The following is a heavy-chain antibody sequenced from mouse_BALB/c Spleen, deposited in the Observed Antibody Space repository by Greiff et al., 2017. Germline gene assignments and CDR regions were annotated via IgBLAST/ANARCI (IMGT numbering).Heavy chain of an antibody. CDR3: ARGDYGNSFAY. J-gene: IGHJ3*01. CDR1: GYTFTSYY. CDR2: IYPGNVNT. Sequence: VQLQQSGPELVKPGASVRISCKASGYTFTSYYIHWVKQRPGQGLEWIGWIYPGNVNTKYNEKFKGKATLTADKSSSTAYMQLSSLTSEDSAVYFCARGDYGNSFAYWGQGTLVTVSA. V-gene: IGHV1S56*01. D-gene: IGHD2-1*01.